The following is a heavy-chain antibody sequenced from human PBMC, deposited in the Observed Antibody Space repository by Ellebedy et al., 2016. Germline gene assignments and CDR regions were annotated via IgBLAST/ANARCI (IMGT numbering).Heavy chain of an antibody. D-gene: IGHD6-19*01. CDR2: INLNSGGT. CDR1: GYTFTGYY. J-gene: IGHJ5*02. Sequence: ASVKVSCKASGYTFTGYYLHWVRQAPGQGLEWMGWINLNSGGTNYAQKFQGRVTMTRDTSINTAYMELSSLRSDDTAVYYCTRGFSIAVAGNWFDPWGQGTLVTVSS. CDR3: TRGFSIAVAGNWFDP. V-gene: IGHV1-2*02.